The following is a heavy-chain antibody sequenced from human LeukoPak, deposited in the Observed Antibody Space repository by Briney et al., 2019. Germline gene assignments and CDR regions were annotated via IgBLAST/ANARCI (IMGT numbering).Heavy chain of an antibody. V-gene: IGHV4-59*01. CDR3: ARVLGAAGTMDY. CDR1: GGSISSYY. D-gene: IGHD6-13*01. CDR2: IYYSGST. Sequence: SSETLSLTCTVSGGSISSYYWSWIRQPPGKGLEWIGYIYYSGSTNYNPSLKSRVTISVDTSKNQFSLKLSSVTAADTAVYYCARVLGAAGTMDYWGQGTLVTVSS. J-gene: IGHJ4*02.